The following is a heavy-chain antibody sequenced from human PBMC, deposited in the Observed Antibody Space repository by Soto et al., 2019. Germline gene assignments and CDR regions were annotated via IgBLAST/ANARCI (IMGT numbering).Heavy chain of an antibody. D-gene: IGHD3-16*01. Sequence: ASVKVSCKVSGYTLTELSMHWVRQAPGQGLEWMGWISAYNGNTNYAQKLQGRVTMTTDTSTSTAYMELRSLRSDDTAVYYCAKIGGQGWLDPWGQGTLVTVS. J-gene: IGHJ5*02. CDR2: ISAYNGNT. CDR3: AKIGGQGWLDP. V-gene: IGHV1-18*01. CDR1: GYTLTELS.